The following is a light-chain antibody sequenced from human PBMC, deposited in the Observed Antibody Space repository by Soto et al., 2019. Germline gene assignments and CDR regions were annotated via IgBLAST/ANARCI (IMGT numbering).Light chain of an antibody. J-gene: IGKJ1*01. Sequence: DCRMTHCPSTLSASVGDRVTISCRASQSISSWLAWYQQKPGKAPKLLIYDASSLESGVPSRFSGGGSGTDFTLTISSLQPEDFATYYCQQSYSSPPTFGQGTKVDIK. CDR2: DAS. CDR1: QSISSW. CDR3: QQSYSSPPT. V-gene: IGKV1-5*01.